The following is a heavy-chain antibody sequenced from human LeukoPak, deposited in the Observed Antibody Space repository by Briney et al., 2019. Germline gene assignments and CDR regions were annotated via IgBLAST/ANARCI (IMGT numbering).Heavy chain of an antibody. CDR3: ASPRALYCSSTSCQTANGAFDI. V-gene: IGHV1-69*02. J-gene: IGHJ3*02. CDR1: GGTFSSYT. Sequence: SVKVSCKASGGTFSSYTISWVRQAPGQGLEWMGRIIPILGIANYAQKFQGRVTITADKSTSTAYMELSSLRSEDTAVSYCASPRALYCSSTSCQTANGAFDIWGQGTMVTVSS. CDR2: IIPILGIA. D-gene: IGHD2-2*01.